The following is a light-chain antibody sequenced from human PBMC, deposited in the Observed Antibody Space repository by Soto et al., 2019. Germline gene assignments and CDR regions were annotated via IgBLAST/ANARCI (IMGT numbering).Light chain of an antibody. CDR3: HQRKSWPRT. J-gene: IGKJ1*01. CDR2: QTS. Sequence: EIVFAHSPATLSSCRVNRVTLSCRASQYINTRLAWYQHRPGQAPRLLIYQTSIRAAGIPARFSASGSGTDFTLTISDVQPEDFALYYCHQRKSWPRTFGQGTKVDI. V-gene: IGKV3-11*01. CDR1: QYINTR.